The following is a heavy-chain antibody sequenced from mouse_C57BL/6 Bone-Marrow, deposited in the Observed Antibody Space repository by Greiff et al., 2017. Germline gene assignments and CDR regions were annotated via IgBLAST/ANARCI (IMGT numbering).Heavy chain of an antibody. CDR3: ARLLTFDY. CDR2: INPSSGYT. D-gene: IGHD4-1*01. CDR1: GYTFTSYT. V-gene: IGHV1-4*01. Sequence: QVQLQQSGAELARPGASVKMSCKASGYTFTSYTMHWVKQRPGQGLEWIGYINPSSGYTKYNQKFKDKATLTADKSSSTAYMELNSLTSEDSAVYYCARLLTFDYWGQGTTLTVSS. J-gene: IGHJ2*01.